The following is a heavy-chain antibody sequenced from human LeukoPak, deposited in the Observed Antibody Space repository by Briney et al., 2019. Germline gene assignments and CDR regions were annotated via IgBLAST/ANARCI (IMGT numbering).Heavy chain of an antibody. CDR1: GGSISSGGYY. V-gene: IGHV4-31*03. CDR3: ARSGYSGWYGYYFDY. CDR2: IYYSGST. J-gene: IGHJ4*02. D-gene: IGHD5-12*01. Sequence: SETLSLTCTVSGGSISSGGYYWSWIRQQPGKGLEWFGYIYYSGSTYYNPSLKSRVTISVDTSKNQFSLKLSSVTAADTAVYYCARSGYSGWYGYYFDYWGQGTLVTVSS.